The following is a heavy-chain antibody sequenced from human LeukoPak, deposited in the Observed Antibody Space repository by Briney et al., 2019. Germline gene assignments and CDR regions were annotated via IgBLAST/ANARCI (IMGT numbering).Heavy chain of an antibody. J-gene: IGHJ4*02. CDR1: GGSISSSNW. CDR3: ASGGYCSGGSCGIDY. D-gene: IGHD2-15*01. V-gene: IGHV4-4*02. Sequence: PSETLPLTCAVSGGSISSSNWWSWVRQPPGKGLEWIGEIYHSGSTNYNPSLKSRVTISVDKSKNQFSLKLSSVTAADTAVYYCASGGYCSGGSCGIDYWGQGTLVTVSS. CDR2: IYHSGST.